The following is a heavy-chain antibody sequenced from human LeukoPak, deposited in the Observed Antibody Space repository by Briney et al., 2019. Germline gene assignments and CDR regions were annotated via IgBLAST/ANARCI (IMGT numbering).Heavy chain of an antibody. V-gene: IGHV1-2*02. Sequence: GASVKVSCKASGYTFTGYYMHWVRQAPGQGLEWMGGINPNSGGTNYAQKFQGRVTMTRDTSISTAYMELSRLRPDDTAVYYCARTYYYDSSGYYEYFQHWGQGTLVTVSS. CDR2: INPNSGGT. D-gene: IGHD3-22*01. J-gene: IGHJ1*01. CDR1: GYTFTGYY. CDR3: ARTYYYDSSGYYEYFQH.